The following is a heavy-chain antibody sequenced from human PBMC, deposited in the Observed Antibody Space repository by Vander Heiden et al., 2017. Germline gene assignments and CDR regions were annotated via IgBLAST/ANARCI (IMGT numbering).Heavy chain of an antibody. CDR2: IKSKTDGGTT. CDR3: TTEDSSGWYLWYFDY. Sequence: EVQLVESGGGLVKPGGSLRLSCAASGFTFSNAWMNWVRQAPGKGLEWVGRIKSKTDGGTTDYAAPVKGRFTISRDDSKNTLYLQMNSLKTEDTAVYYCTTEDSSGWYLWYFDYWGQGTLVTVSS. V-gene: IGHV3-15*07. J-gene: IGHJ4*02. D-gene: IGHD6-19*01. CDR1: GFTFSNAW.